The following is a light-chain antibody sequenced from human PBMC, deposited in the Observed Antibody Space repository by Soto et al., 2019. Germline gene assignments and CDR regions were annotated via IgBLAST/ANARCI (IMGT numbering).Light chain of an antibody. J-gene: IGKJ4*01. CDR2: GAS. CDR1: QSVSRSY. CDR3: QQYATSPPT. Sequence: IVLTQSPGTLSLSPGERATLSCRARQSVSRSYLAWYQQKPGQPPRLLIYGASNRATGIPDRFSGSGSGTDFTLTIGRLEPEDFAVYYCQQYATSPPTFGGGTKVEIK. V-gene: IGKV3-20*01.